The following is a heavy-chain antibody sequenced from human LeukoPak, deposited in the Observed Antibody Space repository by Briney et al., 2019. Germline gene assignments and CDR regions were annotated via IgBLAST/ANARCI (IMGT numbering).Heavy chain of an antibody. CDR2: ISGSGGST. CDR1: GFTFSSYA. CDR3: AREGRGVVEPAAMG. Sequence: GSLRLSCAASGFTFSSYAMSWVRQAPGKGLEWVSAISGSGGSTYYADSVKGRFTISRDNAKNTLYLQMNSLRAEDTAVYYCAREGRGVVEPAAMGWGQGTLVTVSS. V-gene: IGHV3-23*01. D-gene: IGHD2-2*01. J-gene: IGHJ4*02.